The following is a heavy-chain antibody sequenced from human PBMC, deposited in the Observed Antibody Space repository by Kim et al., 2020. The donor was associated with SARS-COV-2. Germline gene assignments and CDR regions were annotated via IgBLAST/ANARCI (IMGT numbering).Heavy chain of an antibody. J-gene: IGHJ6*02. V-gene: IGHV3-23*01. CDR3: ATKNLDCSTSCYMRSGYYGMDV. CDR2: ISGSGGST. Sequence: GGSLRLSCAASGFTFSSYAMSWVRQAPGKGLEWVSAISGSGGSTYYAHSVKGRFTISRDNSKNTLYLQMNSLRAEDTAVYYCATKNLDCSTSCYMRSGYYGMDVWGQGTTVTVSS. CDR1: GFTFSSYA. D-gene: IGHD2-2*02.